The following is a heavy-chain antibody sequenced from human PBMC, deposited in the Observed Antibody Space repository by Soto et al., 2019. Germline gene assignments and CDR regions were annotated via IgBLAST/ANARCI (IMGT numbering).Heavy chain of an antibody. Sequence: QVQLVESGGGVVQPGRSLRLSCTASGFSFNNYDIHWVRQAPGKGLEWVALISHDGSNKYYVGSVYGRFSISRDNARNTVYLQMDILRAEDMVVYYCARGIKGGLDPWGQGTLVTVSS. CDR2: ISHDGSNK. J-gene: IGHJ5*02. V-gene: IGHV3-30-3*01. CDR3: ARGIKGGLDP. CDR1: GFSFNNYD.